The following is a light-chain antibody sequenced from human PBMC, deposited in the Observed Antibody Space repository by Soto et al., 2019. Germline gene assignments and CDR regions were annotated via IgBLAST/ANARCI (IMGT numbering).Light chain of an antibody. CDR1: QGLSSSF. CDR3: QEYNTYWT. Sequence: AQSPSPVSPSVRHIFIITCRASQGLSSSFLAWYQQKPGHAPRLLIYGASSRATGIPDRFSGSGSGTEFTLTISRLNPDDFATYYCQEYNTYWTFGQGTKVDIK. V-gene: IGKV3-20*01. J-gene: IGKJ1*01. CDR2: GAS.